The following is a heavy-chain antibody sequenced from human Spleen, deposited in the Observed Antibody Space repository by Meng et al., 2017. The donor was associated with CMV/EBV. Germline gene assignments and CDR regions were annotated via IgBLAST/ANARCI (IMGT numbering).Heavy chain of an antibody. Sequence: GESLKISCAASRFTFSNYAMSWVRQAPGEGLEWVSAVTGSGGSTYYADSVKGRFTISRDNSKNTLYLQMNSLRVEDTAVYYCAREGLRDTFDIWGQGTMVTVSS. CDR3: AREGLRDTFDI. CDR1: RFTFSNYA. CDR2: VTGSGGST. V-gene: IGHV3-23*01. J-gene: IGHJ3*02.